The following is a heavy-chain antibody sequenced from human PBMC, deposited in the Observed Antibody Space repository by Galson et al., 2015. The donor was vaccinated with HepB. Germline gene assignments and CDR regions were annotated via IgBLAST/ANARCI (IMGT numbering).Heavy chain of an antibody. CDR3: ALRTGTLPYYFDY. J-gene: IGHJ4*02. V-gene: IGHV1-18*01. Sequence: SVKVSCKASGYTFTSFGISWMRQAPGQRLEWMGWISTYNGKTDYAQKFQGRASMTTDKSTRTVYLDLRSLRSDDTAVYYCALRTGTLPYYFDYWGQGTQVTVSS. CDR1: GYTFTSFG. CDR2: ISTYNGKT. D-gene: IGHD3-10*01.